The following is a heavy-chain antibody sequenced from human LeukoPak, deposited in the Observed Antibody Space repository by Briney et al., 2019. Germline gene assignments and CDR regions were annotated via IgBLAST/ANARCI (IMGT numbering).Heavy chain of an antibody. D-gene: IGHD3-22*01. CDR3: ARCEVGDSSGYGVDP. CDR1: GYTFTSYG. Sequence: ASVKVSCKASGYTFTSYGISWVRQAPGQGLEWLGWVSTYNNNTHYAQKFQVRVTMTTDTSTSTAYMELRSLRSDDTAVYYCARCEVGDSSGYGVDPWGQGTLVTVSS. J-gene: IGHJ5*02. V-gene: IGHV1-18*01. CDR2: VSTYNNNT.